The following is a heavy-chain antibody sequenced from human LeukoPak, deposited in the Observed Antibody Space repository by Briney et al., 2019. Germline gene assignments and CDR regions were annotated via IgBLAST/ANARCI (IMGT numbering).Heavy chain of an antibody. CDR1: GGSLSSYY. CDR2: IYYSGST. Sequence: SETLSLTCTVSGGSLSSYYWSWIRQPPGKGLEGIGYIYYSGSTNYNPSLERRVTISIDTSKNQFSLKLSSVTAADTAVYYCARDTGYDEGLDYWGQGTLVSVSS. D-gene: IGHD2-15*01. CDR3: ARDTGYDEGLDY. V-gene: IGHV4-59*01. J-gene: IGHJ4*02.